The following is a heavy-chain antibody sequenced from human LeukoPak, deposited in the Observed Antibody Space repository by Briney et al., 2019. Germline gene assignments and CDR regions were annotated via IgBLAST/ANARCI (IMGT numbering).Heavy chain of an antibody. Sequence: GGSLRLSCAASGFTVSSNYMSWVRQAPGKGLEWVSVIYSGGSTYYADSVKGRFTISRDNSKNTLYLQMNSLRAEDTAVYYCAREYRGEYYFAYWGQGTLVTVSS. D-gene: IGHD3-10*01. CDR2: IYSGGST. CDR3: AREYRGEYYFAY. V-gene: IGHV3-66*01. CDR1: GFTVSSNY. J-gene: IGHJ4*02.